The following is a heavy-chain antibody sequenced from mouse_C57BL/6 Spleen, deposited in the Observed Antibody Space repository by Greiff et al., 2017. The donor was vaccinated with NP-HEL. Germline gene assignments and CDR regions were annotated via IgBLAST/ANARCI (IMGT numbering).Heavy chain of an antibody. CDR2: INPSSGYT. Sequence: QVQLQQSGAELAKPGASVKLSCKASGYTFTSYWMHWVKQRPGQGLEWIGCINPSSGYTKYNQKFKDKATLTADKSSSTAYMQLSSLTYEDSAVYYCARRGPPNYYAMDYWGQGTSVTVSS. CDR3: ARRGPPNYYAMDY. CDR1: GYTFTSYW. J-gene: IGHJ4*01. V-gene: IGHV1-7*01.